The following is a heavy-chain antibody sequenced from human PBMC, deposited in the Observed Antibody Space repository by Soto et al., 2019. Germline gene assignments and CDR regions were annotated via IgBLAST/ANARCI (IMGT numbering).Heavy chain of an antibody. CDR2: ITWNSGGI. V-gene: IGHV3-9*01. D-gene: IGHD6-19*01. Sequence: VQLVESGGDLVQPGRSLRLSCTASGFTFDEYAMHWVRQVPGKGLEWVSVITWNSGGIDYAASVKGRFTTSRDNAKNTLSFQMNSLRTEDTAFYYCAKDARAVAGLGVYYFDLWGQGTLVTVSS. CDR1: GFTFDEYA. J-gene: IGHJ4*02. CDR3: AKDARAVAGLGVYYFDL.